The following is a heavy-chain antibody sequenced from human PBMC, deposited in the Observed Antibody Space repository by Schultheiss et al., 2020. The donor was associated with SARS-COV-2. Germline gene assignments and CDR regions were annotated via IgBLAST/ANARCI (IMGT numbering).Heavy chain of an antibody. D-gene: IGHD6-19*01. Sequence: GESLKISCAASGFTFSDYYMSWIRQAPGKGLEWASYISSSSSYTNYADSVKGRFTISRDNSKDTLSLLLNSLRVEDTAVYYCAKGAVGVAAIDYWGQGTLVTVSS. CDR2: ISSSSSYT. CDR3: AKGAVGVAAIDY. CDR1: GFTFSDYY. J-gene: IGHJ4*02. V-gene: IGHV3-11*05.